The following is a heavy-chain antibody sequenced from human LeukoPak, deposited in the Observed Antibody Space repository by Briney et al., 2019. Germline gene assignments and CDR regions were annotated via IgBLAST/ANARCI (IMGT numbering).Heavy chain of an antibody. Sequence: PGGSLRLSCAASTFIFSGYSMNWVRQARGKGLEWVSYISETSSHTYYADSVKGRFTISRDNAKNSLYLQMNSLRVEDTAIYYCARDRAPKARIGGMDVWGQGTTVIVSS. CDR2: ISETSSHT. CDR3: ARDRAPKARIGGMDV. V-gene: IGHV3-21*06. CDR1: TFIFSGYS. J-gene: IGHJ6*02. D-gene: IGHD5-12*01.